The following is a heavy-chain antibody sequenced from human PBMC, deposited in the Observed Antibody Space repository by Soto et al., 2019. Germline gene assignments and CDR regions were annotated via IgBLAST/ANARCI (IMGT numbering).Heavy chain of an antibody. V-gene: IGHV3-30*18. CDR3: AKDQVPVTSQPGYYFHGMDV. D-gene: IGHD4-4*01. J-gene: IGHJ6*02. CDR2: ISYDGTNK. Sequence: GGSLRLSCAASGFTFSTYDMHWVRQAPGKGLEWVAVISYDGTNKYYADSVKGRFTISRDNSKNTLYLQMNSLRAEDTTVYYCAKDQVPVTSQPGYYFHGMDVWGQGTTVTVSS. CDR1: GFTFSTYD.